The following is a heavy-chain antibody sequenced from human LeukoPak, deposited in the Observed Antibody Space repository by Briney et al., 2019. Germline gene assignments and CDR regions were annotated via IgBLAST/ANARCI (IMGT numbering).Heavy chain of an antibody. CDR3: TRCKDTRHLFNWFDP. D-gene: IGHD2-15*01. CDR2: ISGTGGST. CDR1: GFTFGNYA. V-gene: IGHV3-23*01. J-gene: IGHJ5*02. Sequence: GGSLRLSCAASGFTFGNYAMGWVRQAPGKGLEWVSFISGTGGSTYYPDSLKGRITISRDNSKNTMSLQMNSLRAAATAVYYCTRCKDTRHLFNWFDPWGQGPLVPVSS.